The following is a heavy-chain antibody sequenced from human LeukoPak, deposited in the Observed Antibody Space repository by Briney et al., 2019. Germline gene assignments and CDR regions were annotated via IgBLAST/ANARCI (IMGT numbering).Heavy chain of an antibody. CDR1: GYTFTSYD. CDR2: MNPNSGNT. D-gene: IGHD5-18*01. Sequence: GASVKVSCKASGYTFTSYDINWVRQATGQGLEWMGWMNPNSGNTGYAQKFQGRVTVTRNTSISTAYMELSSLRSEDTAVYYCAREDGGYSYGYFYYYGMDVWGQGTTVTVSS. CDR3: AREDGGYSYGYFYYYGMDV. V-gene: IGHV1-8*01. J-gene: IGHJ6*02.